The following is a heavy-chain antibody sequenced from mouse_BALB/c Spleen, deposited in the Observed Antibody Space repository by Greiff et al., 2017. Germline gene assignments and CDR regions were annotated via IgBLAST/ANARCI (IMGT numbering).Heavy chain of an antibody. CDR2: ISSGGSYT. Sequence: EVKLMESGGGLVKPGGSLKLSCAASGFTFSSYAMSWVRQSPEKRLEWVAEISSGGSYTYYPDTVTGRFNISRDNAKNTLYLEMSSLRAEDTAMYYCARDQGTYWGQGTLVTVSA. CDR3: ARDQGTY. J-gene: IGHJ3*01. CDR1: GFTFSSYA. V-gene: IGHV5-9-4*01. D-gene: IGHD3-2*02.